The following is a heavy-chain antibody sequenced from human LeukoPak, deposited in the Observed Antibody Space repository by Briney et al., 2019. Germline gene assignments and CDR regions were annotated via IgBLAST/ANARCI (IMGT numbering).Heavy chain of an antibody. Sequence: SETLSLTCAVYGGSFSGYYWSWIRQPPGKGLEWIGEINHNGSTNYNPSLKSRVTISVDTSKNQFSLKLSSVTAADTAVYYCARGRSNYYDRNKFDPWGQGTLVTVSS. D-gene: IGHD3-22*01. CDR3: ARGRSNYYDRNKFDP. V-gene: IGHV4-34*01. CDR2: INHNGST. J-gene: IGHJ5*02. CDR1: GGSFSGYY.